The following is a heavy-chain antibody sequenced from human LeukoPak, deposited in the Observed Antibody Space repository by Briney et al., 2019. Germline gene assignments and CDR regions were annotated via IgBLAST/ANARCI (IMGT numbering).Heavy chain of an antibody. J-gene: IGHJ5*02. D-gene: IGHD6-13*01. CDR3: AREGIAAAGTLWFDP. CDR2: IWYDGSNK. Sequence: GRSLRLSCAASGFTFSSYGMHWVRQAPGKGLEWVAVIWYDGSNKYYADSVKGRFTISRDNSKNTLYLQMNSLRAEDTAVYYCAREGIAAAGTLWFDPWGQGTLVTVSS. V-gene: IGHV3-33*01. CDR1: GFTFSSYG.